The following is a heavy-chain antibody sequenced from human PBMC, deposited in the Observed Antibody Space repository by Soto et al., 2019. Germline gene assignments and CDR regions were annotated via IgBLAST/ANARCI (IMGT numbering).Heavy chain of an antibody. D-gene: IGHD3-22*01. J-gene: IGHJ5*02. V-gene: IGHV1-18*01. Sequence: ASVRLAYRAAGYTFTTKCMRWVRQAPGQGLEWMVWISAYIGNTNYAQKLQGTVTMTTHSSTSTAYVELRSLRSDDTAVNYCARVLVTLYYNDSSGYFAASNDPCGQGTLVTVSP. CDR2: ISAYIGNT. CDR1: GYTFTTKC. CDR3: ARVLVTLYYNDSSGYFAASNDP.